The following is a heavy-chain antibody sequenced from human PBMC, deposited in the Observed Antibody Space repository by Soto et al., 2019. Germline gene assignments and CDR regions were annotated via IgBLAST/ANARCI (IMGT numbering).Heavy chain of an antibody. CDR2: FIPILDMA. D-gene: IGHD2-21*01. J-gene: IGHJ4*02. V-gene: IGHV1-69*02. Sequence: QVQVVQSGAEVKKPESSVKVSCKPSGGTFNTYTVNWVRLAPGHGIDWMGRFIPILDMANYAQKFQDRVTITADRSTSTAYMELNSLTSDDTAVYYCAITYCRDNSCPRDFDFWGPGTRVTVSS. CDR1: GGTFNTYT. CDR3: AITYCRDNSCPRDFDF.